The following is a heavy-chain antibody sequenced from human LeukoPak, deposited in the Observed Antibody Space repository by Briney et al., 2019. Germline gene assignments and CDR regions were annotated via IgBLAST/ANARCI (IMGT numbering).Heavy chain of an antibody. Sequence: GESLKISCKGSGYSFTSYWIGWVRQTPGKGLEWMGIIYPGDSDTRYSPSFQGQVTISADKSISTAYLQWSSLKASDTATYYCAREARGSGWYLYFQHWGQGTLVTVSS. D-gene: IGHD6-19*01. J-gene: IGHJ1*01. CDR3: AREARGSGWYLYFQH. CDR2: IYPGDSDT. V-gene: IGHV5-51*01. CDR1: GYSFTSYW.